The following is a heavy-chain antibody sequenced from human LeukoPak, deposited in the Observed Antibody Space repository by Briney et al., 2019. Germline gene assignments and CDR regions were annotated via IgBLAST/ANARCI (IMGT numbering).Heavy chain of an antibody. J-gene: IGHJ4*02. Sequence: SETLSLTCTVSGGSISSYYWSWIRQPPGKGLEWIGEINHSGSTNYNPSLKSRVTISVDTSKNQFSLKLSSVTAADTAVYYCARGGLYYDSSGYLDYWGQGTLVTVSS. D-gene: IGHD3-22*01. CDR1: GGSISSYY. V-gene: IGHV4-34*01. CDR2: INHSGST. CDR3: ARGGLYYDSSGYLDY.